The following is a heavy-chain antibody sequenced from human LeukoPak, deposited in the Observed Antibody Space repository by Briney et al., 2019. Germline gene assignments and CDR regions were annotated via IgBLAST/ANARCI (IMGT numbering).Heavy chain of an antibody. V-gene: IGHV4-31*03. D-gene: IGHD3-16*02. CDR2: IYYSGST. CDR1: GGSISSGGYY. J-gene: IGHJ6*02. CDR3: AWSLGELSASPYYYGMDV. Sequence: PSETLSLTCTVSGGSISSGGYYWSWIRQHPGKGLEWIGYIYYSGSTYYNPSLKSRVTISVDTSENQFSLKLCSVTAADTAVYYCAWSLGELSASPYYYGMDVWGQGTTVTVSS.